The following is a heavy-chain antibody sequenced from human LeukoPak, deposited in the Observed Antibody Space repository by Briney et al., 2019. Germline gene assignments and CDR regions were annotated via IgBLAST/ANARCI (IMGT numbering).Heavy chain of an antibody. CDR1: GFTFSNYW. V-gene: IGHV3-7*01. CDR3: AKDRITMVRGVIDFDY. J-gene: IGHJ4*02. Sequence: GGSLRLSCEGSGFTFSNYWMGWVRQAPGKGLQWVANIKTDGSNKYYADSVKGRFTISRDNSKNTLSLQMNSLRAEDTAVYYCAKDRITMVRGVIDFDYWGQGTLVTVSS. CDR2: IKTDGSNK. D-gene: IGHD3-10*01.